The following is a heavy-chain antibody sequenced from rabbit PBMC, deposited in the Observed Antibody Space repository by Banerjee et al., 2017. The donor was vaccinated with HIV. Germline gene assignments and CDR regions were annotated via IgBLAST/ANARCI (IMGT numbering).Heavy chain of an antibody. V-gene: IGHV1S45*01. D-gene: IGHD4-1*01. J-gene: IGHJ4*01. CDR3: ARDLAGAIGWNFNL. CDR1: GFSFSDKYV. Sequence: QEQLEESGGGLVKPGRSLTLTYTASGFSFSDKYVMCWVRQAPGKGLEWIGCINTSSGNTVYASWAKGRFTISKTSSTTVTLQMTSLTAADTATYFCARDLAGAIGWNFNLWGPGTLVTVS. CDR2: INTSSGNT.